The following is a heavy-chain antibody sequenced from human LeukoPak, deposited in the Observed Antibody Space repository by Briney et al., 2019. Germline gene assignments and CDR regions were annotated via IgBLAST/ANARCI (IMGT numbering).Heavy chain of an antibody. J-gene: IGHJ3*02. D-gene: IGHD3-16*01. Sequence: GGSLRLSCAASGLPLSSYAMSWAPQATGRGLEWVSAISGSGGRTYYADSVKGRFTISRDNSKNTLYLQMNSLRAEDTAVYYCAKGPLGGIWGKETMVTVSS. V-gene: IGHV3-23*01. CDR3: AKGPLGGI. CDR2: ISGSGGRT. CDR1: GLPLSSYA.